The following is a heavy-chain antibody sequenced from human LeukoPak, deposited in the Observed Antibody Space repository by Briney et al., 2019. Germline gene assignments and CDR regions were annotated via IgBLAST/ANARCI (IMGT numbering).Heavy chain of an antibody. CDR2: IYSGGSR. CDR3: ARVLSGRGSLYSYYYYMGV. V-gene: IGHV3-53*01. CDR1: WFTVSSNY. D-gene: IGHD3-10*01. J-gene: IGHJ6*03. Sequence: GGSLRLSCAASWFTVSSNYMSWVRQAPGKGLEWVSVIYSGGSRYYADSVKGRFTISRDNSKNTLYLLMNSLRAEDTAVYYCARVLSGRGSLYSYYYYMGVWGKGTTVTISS.